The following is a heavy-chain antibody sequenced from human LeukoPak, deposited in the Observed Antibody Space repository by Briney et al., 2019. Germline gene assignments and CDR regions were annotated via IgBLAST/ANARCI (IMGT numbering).Heavy chain of an antibody. CDR2: IYYSGST. CDR1: GGSISSGGYY. CDR3: AALLLWFGELPY. J-gene: IGHJ4*02. D-gene: IGHD3-10*01. V-gene: IGHV4-31*03. Sequence: SQTLSLTCTVSGGSISSGGYYWSWIRQHPGKGLEWIGYIYYSGSTYYNPSLKSRVTISVDTSKNQFSLKLSPVTAADTAVYYCAALLLWFGELPYWGQGTLVTVSS.